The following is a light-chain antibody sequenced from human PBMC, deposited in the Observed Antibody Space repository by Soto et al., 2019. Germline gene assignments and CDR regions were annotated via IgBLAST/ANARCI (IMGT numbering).Light chain of an antibody. CDR1: QSISSW. CDR3: QHYNQLSGT. V-gene: IGKV1-5*03. CDR2: KAS. Sequence: RASQSISSWLAWYQQKPGKAPKLLIYKASSRESGVPSRFSGSGSGTDFTLASSRLHPDDFAFYYWQHYNQLSGTFGQGTKVDIK. J-gene: IGKJ1*01.